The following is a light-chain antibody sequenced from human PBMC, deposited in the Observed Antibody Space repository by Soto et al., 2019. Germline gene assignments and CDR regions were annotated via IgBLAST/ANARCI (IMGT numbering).Light chain of an antibody. CDR2: AAS. V-gene: IGKV1-16*01. J-gene: IGKJ1*01. CDR1: QGINIF. CDR3: QQYSTYPGT. Sequence: DIQMTQSPSSLSASVGDRVTITCRASQGINIFLLWFQQKPGKAPKSLIYAASNLRSGVPSRFSGSGSGTNFTLTICSLQPEDFATYYCQQYSTYPGTFGQGTKVEIK.